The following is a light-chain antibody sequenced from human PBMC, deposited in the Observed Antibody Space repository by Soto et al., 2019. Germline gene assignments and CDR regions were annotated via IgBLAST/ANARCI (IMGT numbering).Light chain of an antibody. CDR1: QSVNSN. J-gene: IGKJ4*01. CDR3: KQYNNWPSLT. CDR2: GAS. Sequence: EIVMTQSPATLSVSPGERATLSCRASQSVNSNLAWYQQKPGQAPRLLIYGASTRATGIPARFSGSGSGTELTLTLSSLQSEDFAVYYCKQYNNWPSLTFGGGTKVEIK. V-gene: IGKV3-15*01.